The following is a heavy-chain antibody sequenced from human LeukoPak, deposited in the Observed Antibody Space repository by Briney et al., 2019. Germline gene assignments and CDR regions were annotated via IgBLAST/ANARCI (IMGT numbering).Heavy chain of an antibody. D-gene: IGHD3-10*01. Sequence: ASVKVSCKASGYTFTGYYMHWVRQAPGQGLEWMGWINPNSGGTNYARKFQGRVTMTRDTSISTAYMELSRLRSDDTAVYYCARSSHYYDAFDIWGQGTMVTFSS. CDR1: GYTFTGYY. CDR3: ARSSHYYDAFDI. CDR2: INPNSGGT. V-gene: IGHV1-2*02. J-gene: IGHJ3*02.